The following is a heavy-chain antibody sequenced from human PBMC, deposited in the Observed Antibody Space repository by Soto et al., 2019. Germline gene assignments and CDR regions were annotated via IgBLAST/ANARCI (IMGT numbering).Heavy chain of an antibody. Sequence: QVQLQESGPGRVKPSQTLSLTCTVSGGSISSGGYYWSWIRQHQGKGLEWIGYIYYSGNTYYDPSRKSRVTVSVDKSQYQFSLRLSSVAAADTDVYYCARMYRATSMDVWGQGTTVTVSS. CDR1: GGSISSGGYY. V-gene: IGHV4-31*03. CDR3: ARMYRATSMDV. D-gene: IGHD2-8*01. J-gene: IGHJ6*02. CDR2: IYYSGNT.